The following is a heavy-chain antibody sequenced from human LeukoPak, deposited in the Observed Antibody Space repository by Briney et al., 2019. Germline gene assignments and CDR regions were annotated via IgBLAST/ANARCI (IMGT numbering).Heavy chain of an antibody. D-gene: IGHD6-13*01. CDR3: ARVGSWYNNHNWFDP. Sequence: VASVTVSCKASGFSFTGYDMHWVRLAPGHGIEWMGWVTPNTGDTNYAQKFQDRVTMTRDTSINTAYLEVSRLKSEDTAVYYCARVGSWYNNHNWFDPWGQGTLVTVSS. CDR2: VTPNTGDT. J-gene: IGHJ5*02. V-gene: IGHV1-2*02. CDR1: GFSFTGYD.